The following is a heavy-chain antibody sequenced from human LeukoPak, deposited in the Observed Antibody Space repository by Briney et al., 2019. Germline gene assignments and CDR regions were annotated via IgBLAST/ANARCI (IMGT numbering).Heavy chain of an antibody. CDR1: GLTVSSNY. V-gene: IGHV3-53*05. D-gene: IGHD2-15*01. J-gene: IGHJ5*02. CDR3: AMSGDIVVVVAAGSGGTDNWFDP. CDR2: IYSGGST. Sequence: PGGSLRLSCAASGLTVSSNYMSWVRQAPGKGLEWVSVIYSGGSTYYATSVKGRFTISRDNSKNTLYLKMNSMRSEDTAVYYCAMSGDIVVVVAAGSGGTDNWFDPWGQGTLVTVSS.